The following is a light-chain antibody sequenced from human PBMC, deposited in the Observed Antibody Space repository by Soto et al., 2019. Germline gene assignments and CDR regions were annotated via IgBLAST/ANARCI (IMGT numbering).Light chain of an antibody. CDR1: QSVSSY. Sequence: EIVLTQSPATLSLSPGGRATLSCRASQSVSSYLAWYQQKPVQAPRLLIYDASNRATGIPARFSGSGSGTDFTLTISSLEPEDFALYYCQQRSNWPPGYTFGQGTKLEIK. J-gene: IGKJ2*01. V-gene: IGKV3-11*01. CDR2: DAS. CDR3: QQRSNWPPGYT.